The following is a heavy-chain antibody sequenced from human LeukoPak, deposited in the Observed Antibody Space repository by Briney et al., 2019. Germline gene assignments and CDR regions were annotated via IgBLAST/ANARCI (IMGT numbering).Heavy chain of an antibody. CDR2: IYTSVST. J-gene: IGHJ6*02. CDR1: GGSISSYY. D-gene: IGHD2-2*01. CDR3: ARDFVVVPAAMRYYYGMDV. Sequence: SETLSLTCTVSGGSISSYYWSWIRQPAGKGLEWIGRIYTSVSTNYNPSLKSRVTMSVDTSKNQFSLKLSSVTAADTAVYYCARDFVVVPAAMRYYYGMDVWGQGTTVTVSS. V-gene: IGHV4-4*07.